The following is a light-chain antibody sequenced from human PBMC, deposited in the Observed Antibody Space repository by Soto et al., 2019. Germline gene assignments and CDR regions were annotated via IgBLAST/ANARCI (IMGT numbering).Light chain of an antibody. J-gene: IGKJ2*01. CDR3: IQRLQTRYT. CDR2: LGS. V-gene: IGKV2-28*01. CDR1: QTLLQSNAYYY. Sequence: DIVLTQFPLSLPVTPGEPASISCRSSQTLLQSNAYYYLDWYLQKPGQSPQLLIYLGSNRASGVPDRFSGSRSGTDFTLKISRVEAEDVGVYYCIQRLQTRYTFGQGTKLEIK.